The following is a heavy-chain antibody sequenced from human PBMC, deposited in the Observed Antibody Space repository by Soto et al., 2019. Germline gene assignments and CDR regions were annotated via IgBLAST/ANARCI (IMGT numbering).Heavy chain of an antibody. CDR2: IIPIFGTA. D-gene: IGHD2-15*01. CDR1: GGTFSSYA. CDR3: ARVPRCSGGSCYPRDNYYYYGMDV. J-gene: IGHJ6*02. V-gene: IGHV1-69*13. Sequence: SVKVSCKASGGTFSSYAISWVRQAPGQGLEWMGGIIPIFGTANYAQKFQGRVTITADESTSTAYMELSSLRSEDTAVYYCARVPRCSGGSCYPRDNYYYYGMDVWGQGTTVTVSS.